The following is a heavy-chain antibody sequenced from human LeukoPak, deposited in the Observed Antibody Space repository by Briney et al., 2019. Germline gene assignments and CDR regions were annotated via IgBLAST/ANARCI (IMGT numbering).Heavy chain of an antibody. CDR2: IYYSGST. CDR1: GGSISSYY. D-gene: IGHD6-19*01. CDR3: ARLWLDRGWYFDL. Sequence: SETLSLTCTVSGGSISSYYWSWIRQPPGKGLEWIGYIYYSGSTNYNPSLKSRVTISVDTSKNQFSLKLSSVTAADTAAYYCARLWLDRGWYFDLWGRGTLVTVSS. V-gene: IGHV4-59*01. J-gene: IGHJ2*01.